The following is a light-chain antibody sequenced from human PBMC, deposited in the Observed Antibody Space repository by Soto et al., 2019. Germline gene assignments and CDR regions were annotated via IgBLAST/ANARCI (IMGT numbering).Light chain of an antibody. Sequence: QSVLTQPASVSGSPGQSIAISCTGTSNDVGSYNYVSWYQQHPGKAPKLMIYDVTNRPSGVSDRFSGSKSGNTASLTISELQAEDEADYYCKSYTTSNTYVFGSGTKVTVL. CDR1: SNDVGSYNY. CDR3: KSYTTSNTYV. CDR2: DVT. V-gene: IGLV2-14*01. J-gene: IGLJ1*01.